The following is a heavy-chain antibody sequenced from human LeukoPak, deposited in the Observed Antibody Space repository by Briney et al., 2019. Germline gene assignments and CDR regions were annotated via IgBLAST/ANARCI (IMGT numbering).Heavy chain of an antibody. D-gene: IGHD1-26*01. CDR1: GGTFNSYA. CDR2: ITAIFRTA. V-gene: IGHV1-69*05. Sequence: ASVKVSCKTSGGTFNSYAISWVRQAPGQGLEWMGGITAIFRTASYAQKFQGRVTMTRDTSTSTVYMELSSLRSEDTAVYYCARDPYSGSYWGQGTLVTVSS. CDR3: ARDPYSGSY. J-gene: IGHJ4*02.